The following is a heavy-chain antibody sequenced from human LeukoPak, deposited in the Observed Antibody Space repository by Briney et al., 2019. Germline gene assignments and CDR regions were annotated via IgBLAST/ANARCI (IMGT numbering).Heavy chain of an antibody. CDR3: VKVAKYYYGSETYYFFEH. CDR2: INQDGTEK. D-gene: IGHD3-10*01. J-gene: IGHJ4*02. CDR1: GFTFTTYW. Sequence: GGSLRLSCAASGFTFTTYWMSWVRQLPGKGLEGVANINQDGTEKYYVDSVKGRFTVSRDNAKNSLDLQMNSLRVEDTGIYYCVKVAKYYYGSETYYFFEHWGQGTPVTASS. V-gene: IGHV3-7*01.